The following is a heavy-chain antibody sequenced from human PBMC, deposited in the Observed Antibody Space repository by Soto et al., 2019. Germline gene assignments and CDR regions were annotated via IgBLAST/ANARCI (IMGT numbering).Heavy chain of an antibody. CDR3: AKLPLEWLLFRGNYYYYMDV. Sequence: GGSLRLSCAASGFTFSSYAMSWVRQAPGKGLEWVSAISGSGGSTYYADSVKGRFTISRDNSKNTLYLQMNSLRAEDTAVYYCAKLPLEWLLFRGNYYYYMDVWGKGTTVTVSS. CDR2: ISGSGGST. D-gene: IGHD3-3*01. V-gene: IGHV3-23*01. J-gene: IGHJ6*03. CDR1: GFTFSSYA.